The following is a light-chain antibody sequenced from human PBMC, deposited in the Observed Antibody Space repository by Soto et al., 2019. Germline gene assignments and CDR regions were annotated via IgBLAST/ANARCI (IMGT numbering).Light chain of an antibody. CDR3: CSYAGSSTFEV. CDR2: EGS. Sequence: QSALTQPASVSGSPGQSITISCTGTSSDVGSYNLVSWYQQHPGKAPKLMIYEGSKRPSGVSNRFSGSKSGNTASLTISGLQAEDEADYYCCSYAGSSTFEVFGGGNKVTVL. CDR1: SSDVGSYNL. J-gene: IGLJ2*01. V-gene: IGLV2-23*03.